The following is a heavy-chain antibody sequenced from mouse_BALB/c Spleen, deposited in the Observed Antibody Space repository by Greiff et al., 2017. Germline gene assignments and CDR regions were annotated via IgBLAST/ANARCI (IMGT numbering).Heavy chain of an antibody. CDR1: GYSITSGYY. CDR2: ISYDGSN. D-gene: IGHD2-14*01. J-gene: IGHJ4*01. CDR3: ARARYEGGGAMDY. V-gene: IGHV3-6*02. Sequence: ESGPGLVKPSQSLSLTCSVTGYSITSGYYWNWIRQFPGNKLEWMGYISYDGSNNYNPSLKNRISITRDTSKNQFFLKLNSVTTEDTATYYCARARYEGGGAMDYWGQGTSVTVSS.